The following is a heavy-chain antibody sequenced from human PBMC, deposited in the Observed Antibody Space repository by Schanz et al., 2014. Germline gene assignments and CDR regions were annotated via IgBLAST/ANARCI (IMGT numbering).Heavy chain of an antibody. D-gene: IGHD3-10*01. CDR1: GFTFSSHA. V-gene: IGHV3-23*04. J-gene: IGHJ3*02. CDR3: AKDLRVAYYGSTDAFDI. Sequence: EAQLVESGGGLVEPGGSLRLSCAASGFTFSSHAMSWVRQAPGKGLEWVSAISGSVSITYYADSVKGRFIISRDNSKNTLXLQMNSLRAEDTAVYYCAKDLRVAYYGSTDAFDIWGQGTMVTVSS. CDR2: ISGSVSIT.